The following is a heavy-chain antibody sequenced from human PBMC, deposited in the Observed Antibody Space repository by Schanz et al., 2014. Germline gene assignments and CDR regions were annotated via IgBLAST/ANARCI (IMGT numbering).Heavy chain of an antibody. J-gene: IGHJ4*02. CDR2: MNPNSGNP. CDR3: ARGYGDSPTDF. D-gene: IGHD4-17*01. CDR1: GYTFSSYG. V-gene: IGHV1-8*02. Sequence: QVQLVQSGGEMKKPGASVKVSCKASGYTFSSYGITWVRQAPGQGLEWLGWMNPNSGNPGFAQKFRGRVTMTRNTSMSTAYIELHILTSEDTAVYYCARGYGDSPTDFWGQGTLVTVSS.